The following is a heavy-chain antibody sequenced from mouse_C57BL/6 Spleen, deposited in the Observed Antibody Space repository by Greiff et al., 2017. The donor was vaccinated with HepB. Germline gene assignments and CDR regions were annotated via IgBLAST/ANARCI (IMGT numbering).Heavy chain of an antibody. J-gene: IGHJ2*01. D-gene: IGHD2-2*01. CDR3: ARNREIGIYYGYDGGYYFDY. V-gene: IGHV2-9-1*01. CDR2: IWTGGGT. CDR1: GFSLTSYA. Sequence: VQLVESGPGLVAPSQSLSITCTVSGFSLTSYAISWVRQPPGKGLEWLGVIWTGGGTNYNSALKSRLSISKDNSKSQVFLKMNSLQTDDTARYYCARNREIGIYYGYDGGYYFDYWGQGTTLTVSS.